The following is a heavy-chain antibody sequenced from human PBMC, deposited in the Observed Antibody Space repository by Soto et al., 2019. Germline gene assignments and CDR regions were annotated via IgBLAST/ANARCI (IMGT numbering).Heavy chain of an antibody. CDR2: INHSGST. CDR1: GGSFSYYY. CDR3: ARVWGIAARQGPLTFDY. D-gene: IGHD6-6*01. V-gene: IGHV4-34*09. J-gene: IGHJ4*02. Sequence: SETLSLTCVVYGGSFSYYYWTWIRQPPGKGLEWIGEINHSGSTYYNPSLKSRVTISVDTSKNQFSLKLSSVTAADTAVYYCARVWGIAARQGPLTFDYWGQGTLVTVSS.